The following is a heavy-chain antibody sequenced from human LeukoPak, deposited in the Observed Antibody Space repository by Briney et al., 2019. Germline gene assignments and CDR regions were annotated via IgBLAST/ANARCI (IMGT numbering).Heavy chain of an antibody. CDR3: ARAGMWFGEFRFDY. CDR1: GGSISSTTYY. V-gene: IGHV4-39*07. J-gene: IGHJ4*02. D-gene: IGHD3-10*01. CDR2: IYFSGST. Sequence: PSETLSLTCTVSGGSISSTTYYWGWIRQPPGKGLEWIGSIYFSGSTYYNPSLKSRVTISVDTSKNQFSLKLSSVTDADTAVYYCARAGMWFGEFRFDYWGQGTLVTVSS.